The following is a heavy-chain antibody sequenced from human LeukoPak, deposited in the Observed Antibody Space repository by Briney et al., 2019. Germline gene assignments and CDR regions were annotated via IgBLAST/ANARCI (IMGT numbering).Heavy chain of an antibody. D-gene: IGHD2-2*01. J-gene: IGHJ5*02. Sequence: HPGRSLRLSCAASGFTFDDYAMHWVRQAPGKGLEWVSGISWNSGSIGYADSEKGRFTISRDNAKNSLYLQMNSLRAEDTALYYCAKGRDKYQLLSKNWFDPWGQGTLVTVSS. CDR1: GFTFDDYA. V-gene: IGHV3-9*01. CDR2: ISWNSGSI. CDR3: AKGRDKYQLLSKNWFDP.